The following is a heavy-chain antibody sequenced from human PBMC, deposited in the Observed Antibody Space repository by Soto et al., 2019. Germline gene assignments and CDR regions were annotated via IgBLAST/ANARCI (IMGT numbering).Heavy chain of an antibody. CDR3: ARGPYTAMVSDY. CDR2: ITHSGST. D-gene: IGHD5-18*01. J-gene: IGHJ4*02. V-gene: IGHV4-34*01. Sequence: SETLSLTCAVYGGSFSGYYWSWIRQPPGKGLEWIGEITHSGSTTYNPSLKSRVTISVDTSKNQFSLKLSSVTAADTAVYYCARGPYTAMVSDYWGQGTLVTVSS. CDR1: GGSFSGYY.